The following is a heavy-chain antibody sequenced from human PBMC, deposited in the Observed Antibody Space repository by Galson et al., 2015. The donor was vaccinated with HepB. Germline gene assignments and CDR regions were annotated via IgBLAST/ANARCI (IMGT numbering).Heavy chain of an antibody. D-gene: IGHD2-2*01. V-gene: IGHV3-48*02. CDR3: ARKDCSSTSCYWDAFDT. J-gene: IGHJ3*02. CDR2: ISSSSSTI. Sequence: SLRLSCAASGFTFSSYSMNWVRQAPGKGLEWVSYISSSSSTIYYADSVKGRFTISRDNAKNSLYLQMNSLRDEDTTVYYCARKDCSSTSCYWDAFDTWGQGTMVTVSS. CDR1: GFTFSSYS.